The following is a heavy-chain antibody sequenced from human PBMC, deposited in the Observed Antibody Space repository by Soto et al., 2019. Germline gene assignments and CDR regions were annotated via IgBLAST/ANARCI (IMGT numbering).Heavy chain of an antibody. J-gene: IGHJ5*02. CDR1: GGTFSSYT. V-gene: IGHV1-69*13. Sequence: SVKVSCEASGGTFSSYTISWVRQAPGQGLEWMGGIIPIFGTANYAQKFQGRVTITADESTSTAYMELSSLRSEDTAVYYCARCSLKGYCSGGSCYLEGNWFDPWGQGTLVPVSS. CDR2: IIPIFGTA. CDR3: ARCSLKGYCSGGSCYLEGNWFDP. D-gene: IGHD2-15*01.